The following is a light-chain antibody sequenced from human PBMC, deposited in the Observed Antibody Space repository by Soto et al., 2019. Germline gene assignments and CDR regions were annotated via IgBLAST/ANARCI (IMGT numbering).Light chain of an antibody. CDR3: SSFTRSITYV. V-gene: IGLV2-14*01. CDR2: DVT. Sequence: QSVLTQPASVSGSPGQSITISCTGTSSDVGGYNSVSWYRQDPGKAPKLMIYDVTNRPSGVSNRSSGSKSGNTASLTISGLQAEDEADYYCSSFTRSITYVFGTGIKVTVL. CDR1: SSDVGGYNS. J-gene: IGLJ1*01.